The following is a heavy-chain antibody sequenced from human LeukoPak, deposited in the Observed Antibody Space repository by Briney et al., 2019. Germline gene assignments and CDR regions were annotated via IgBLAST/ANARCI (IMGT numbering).Heavy chain of an antibody. CDR3: ARGGANYYYYYMDV. CDR2: IKQDGSEK. Sequence: GGSLRLSCAASGFTFSSYWMSWVRQARGKGLEWVANIKQDGSEKYYVDSVKGRFTISRDNAKNSLYLQMNSLRAEDTAVYYCARGGANYYYYYMDVWGKGTTVTVSS. CDR1: GFTFSSYW. V-gene: IGHV3-7*01. J-gene: IGHJ6*03. D-gene: IGHD2-15*01.